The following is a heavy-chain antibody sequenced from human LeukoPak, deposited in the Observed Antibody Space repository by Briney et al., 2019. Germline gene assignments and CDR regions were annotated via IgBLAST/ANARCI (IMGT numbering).Heavy chain of an antibody. D-gene: IGHD5-18*01. Sequence: SETLSLTCAVSGYSISSGYYWGWIRQPPGKGLEWIGSIYHSGSTYYNPSLKSRVTISVDTSKNQFSLKLSSVTAADTAVYYCAREGYGYEDYWGQGTLVTVSS. CDR3: AREGYGYEDY. CDR1: GYSISSGYY. J-gene: IGHJ4*02. V-gene: IGHV4-38-2*02. CDR2: IYHSGST.